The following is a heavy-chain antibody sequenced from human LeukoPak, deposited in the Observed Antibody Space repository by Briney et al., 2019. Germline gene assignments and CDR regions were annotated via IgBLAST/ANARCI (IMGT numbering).Heavy chain of an antibody. CDR1: GFSFDDYG. Sequence: GGSLRLSCAASGFSFDDYGMSWVRQAPGKGLEWVSGINWNGGSTGYADPVKGRFTISRDNAKNSLYLQMNSLRAEDTAVYYCARDAGSGWYNWFDPWGQGTLVTVSS. CDR2: INWNGGST. V-gene: IGHV3-20*04. CDR3: ARDAGSGWYNWFDP. J-gene: IGHJ5*02. D-gene: IGHD6-19*01.